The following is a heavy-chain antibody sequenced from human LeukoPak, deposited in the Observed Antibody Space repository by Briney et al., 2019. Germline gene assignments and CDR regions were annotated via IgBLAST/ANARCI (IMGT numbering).Heavy chain of an antibody. CDR1: GFTFGDYA. D-gene: IGHD3-3*01. CDR3: TREGFSLDY. Sequence: GGSLRLSCTASGFTFGDYAMSWVRQAPGKGLEWVGFIRSKAYGGTTEYAASVKGRFTISRDDSKSIAYLQMNSLKTEDTAVYYCTREGFSLDYWGQGTLVTVSS. CDR2: IRSKAYGGTT. J-gene: IGHJ4*02. V-gene: IGHV3-49*04.